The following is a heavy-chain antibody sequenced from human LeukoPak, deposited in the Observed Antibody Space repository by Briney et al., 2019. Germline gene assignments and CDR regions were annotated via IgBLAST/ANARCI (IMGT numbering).Heavy chain of an antibody. Sequence: PSETLSLTCAVSGGSISSYYWTWIRQPAGKGLEWIGRIYSSGITNYNPSLKSRVALSIDTSKNQFSLKLSSVTAADTAVYYCARDRDYWGHGTLVTVSS. CDR3: ARDRDY. CDR2: IYSSGIT. V-gene: IGHV4-4*07. J-gene: IGHJ4*01. CDR1: GGSISSYY.